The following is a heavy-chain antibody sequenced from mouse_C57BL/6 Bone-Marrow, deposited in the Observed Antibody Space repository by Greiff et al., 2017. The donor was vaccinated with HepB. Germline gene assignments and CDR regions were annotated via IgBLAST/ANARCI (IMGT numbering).Heavy chain of an antibody. CDR2: ISYDGSN. Sequence: EVKLQESGPGLVKPSQSLSLTCSVTGYSITSGYYWNWIRQFPGNKLEWMGYISYDGSNNYNPSLKNRISITRDTSKNQFFLKLNSVTTEDTATYYCARGVYYGNPFDYWGQGTTLTVSS. CDR1: GYSITSGYY. CDR3: ARGVYYGNPFDY. J-gene: IGHJ2*01. D-gene: IGHD2-1*01. V-gene: IGHV3-6*01.